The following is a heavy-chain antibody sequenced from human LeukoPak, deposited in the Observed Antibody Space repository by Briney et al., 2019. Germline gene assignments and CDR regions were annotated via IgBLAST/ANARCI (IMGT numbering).Heavy chain of an antibody. CDR2: ISSNGATT. D-gene: IGHD2-15*01. J-gene: IGHJ4*02. CDR3: AKQLGYCSDGSCHFPY. Sequence: GGSLRLSCSASGFTFNRFYLHWVRQAPGKGLEFVSHISSNGATTYYADSVQGRFTISRDNSKSTLCLQMNSLRAEDTAVYYCAKQLGYCSDGSCHFPYWGQGTLVTVSS. V-gene: IGHV3-64*04. CDR1: GFTFNRFY.